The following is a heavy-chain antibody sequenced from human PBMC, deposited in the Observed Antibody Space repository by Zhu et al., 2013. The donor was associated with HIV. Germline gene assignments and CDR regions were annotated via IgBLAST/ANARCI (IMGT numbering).Heavy chain of an antibody. CDR3: ARGQYPEDVVTADRGAFDI. CDR1: GGTFSSYA. CDR2: IIPIFGTA. Sequence: QVQLVQSGAEVKKPGSSVKVSCKASGGTFSSYAISWVRQAPGQGLEWMGGIIPIFGTANYAQKFQGRVTITADESTSTAYMELSSLRSEDTAVYYCARGQYPEDVVTADRGAFDIWGQGTMVTVSS. V-gene: IGHV1-69*01. D-gene: IGHD2-21*02. J-gene: IGHJ3*02.